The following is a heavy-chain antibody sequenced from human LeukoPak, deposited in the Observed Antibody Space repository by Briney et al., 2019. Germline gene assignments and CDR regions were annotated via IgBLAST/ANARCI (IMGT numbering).Heavy chain of an antibody. D-gene: IGHD6-13*01. CDR2: INHSGST. Sequence: SETLSLTCAVYGGSFSGYYWSWIRQPPGKGLEWIGEINHSGSTNYNPSLKSRVTISVDTSKNQFSLKLSSVTAADTAVYYCARGLGIAAAGTYNWFDPRSQGTLVTVSS. V-gene: IGHV4-34*01. CDR3: ARGLGIAAAGTYNWFDP. CDR1: GGSFSGYY. J-gene: IGHJ5*02.